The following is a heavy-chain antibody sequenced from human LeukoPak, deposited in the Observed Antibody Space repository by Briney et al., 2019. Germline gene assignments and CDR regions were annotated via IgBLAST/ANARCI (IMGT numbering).Heavy chain of an antibody. CDR1: GFTFDDYA. V-gene: IGHV3-48*02. Sequence: GSLRLSCAASGFTFDDYAMHWVRQAPGKGLEWVSYISGSSTTIYYADSVKGRFTISRDNAKNSLYLQMNSLRDEDTAVYYCARDLVGATASWGQGTLVTVSS. D-gene: IGHD1-26*01. CDR3: ARDLVGATAS. J-gene: IGHJ5*02. CDR2: ISGSSTTI.